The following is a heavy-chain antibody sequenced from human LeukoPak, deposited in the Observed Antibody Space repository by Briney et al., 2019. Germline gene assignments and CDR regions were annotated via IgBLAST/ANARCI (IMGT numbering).Heavy chain of an antibody. CDR2: ISAYNGNT. D-gene: IGHD6-13*01. Sequence: VASVTVSCKASGYTFTSYGISWVRQAPGQGLEWMGWISAYNGNTNYAQKLQGRVTMTTDTSTSTAYMELRSLRSDDTAVYYYVSTLTPGIAAAGTDRFVFLYWGQGTLVTVSS. CDR3: VSTLTPGIAAAGTDRFVFLY. CDR1: GYTFTSYG. V-gene: IGHV1-18*01. J-gene: IGHJ4*02.